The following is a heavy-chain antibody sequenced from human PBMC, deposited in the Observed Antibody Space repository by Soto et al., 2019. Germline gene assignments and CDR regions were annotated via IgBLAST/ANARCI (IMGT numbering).Heavy chain of an antibody. J-gene: IGHJ4*02. CDR2: INPNSGGK. V-gene: IGHV1-2*04. CDR1: GYTFTCYY. Sequence: ASVKVSCKASGYTFTCYYMHWVRQAPGQGLEWMGWINPNSGGKNYAQKFQGWVTMTRDTSISTAYMELSRLRSDDTAVYYCARAHQGVQVDYWGQGTLVTVSA. D-gene: IGHD1-1*01. CDR3: ARAHQGVQVDY.